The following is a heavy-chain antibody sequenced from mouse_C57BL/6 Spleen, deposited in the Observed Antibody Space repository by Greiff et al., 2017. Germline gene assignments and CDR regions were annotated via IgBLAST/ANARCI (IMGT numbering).Heavy chain of an antibody. CDR1: GYTFTSYW. CDR2: IDPSDSET. D-gene: IGHD2-2*01. CDR3: AREETMVTPYYFDY. V-gene: IGHV1-52*01. J-gene: IGHJ2*01. Sequence: QVQLKQPGAELVRPGSSVKLSCKASGYTFTSYWMHWVKQRPIQGLEWIGNIDPSDSETHYNQKFKDKATLTVEKSSSTAYMQLSSLTSEDSAVXYGAREETMVTPYYFDYWGQGTTLTVSS.